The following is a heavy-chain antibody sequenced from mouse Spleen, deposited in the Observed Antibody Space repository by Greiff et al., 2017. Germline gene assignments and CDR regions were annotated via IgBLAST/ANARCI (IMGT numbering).Heavy chain of an antibody. CDR1: GFNIKDTY. D-gene: IGHD1-1*01. V-gene: IGHV14-3*02. J-gene: IGHJ3*01. CDR2: IDPANGNT. CDR3: AIYYCGSGPAWFAY. Sequence: VQLQQSGAELVKPGASVKLSCTASGFNIKDTYMHWVKQRPEQGLEWIGRIDPANGNTKYDPKFQGKATITADTSSNTAYLQLSSLTSEDTAVYYCAIYYCGSGPAWFAYWGQGTLVTVSA.